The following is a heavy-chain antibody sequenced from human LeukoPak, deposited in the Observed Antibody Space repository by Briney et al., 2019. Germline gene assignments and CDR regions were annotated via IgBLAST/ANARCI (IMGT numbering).Heavy chain of an antibody. J-gene: IGHJ6*02. D-gene: IGHD2-2*01. CDR2: ISDYNGNT. V-gene: IGHV1-18*01. Sequence: GASVTVSFKASGYTFTSYGITWVRQAPGQGPEWMGWISDYNGNTDYAQKLQGRVTMTTDTSTSTAYMELRSLRSDDTAVYYCARGWNDCSSSSCYRGYDYYYGTDVWGQGTTVTVSS. CDR1: GYTFTSYG. CDR3: ARGWNDCSSSSCYRGYDYYYGTDV.